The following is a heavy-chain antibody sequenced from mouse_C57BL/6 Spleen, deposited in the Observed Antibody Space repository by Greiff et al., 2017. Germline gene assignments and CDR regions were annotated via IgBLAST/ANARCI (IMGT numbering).Heavy chain of an antibody. CDR1: GYAFSSSW. CDR2: IYPGDGDT. CDR3: ARGSTVVGSWFAY. J-gene: IGHJ3*01. Sequence: VQLQQSGPELVKPGASVKISCKASGYAFSSSWMNWVKQRPGKGLEWIGRIYPGDGDTNYNGKFKGKATLTADKSSSTAYMQLSSLTSEDSAVYFCARGSTVVGSWFAYWGQGTLVTVSA. D-gene: IGHD1-1*01. V-gene: IGHV1-82*01.